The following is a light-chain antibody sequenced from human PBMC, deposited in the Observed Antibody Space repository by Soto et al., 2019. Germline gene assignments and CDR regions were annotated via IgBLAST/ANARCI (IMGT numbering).Light chain of an antibody. CDR3: MQALQTPLT. Sequence: DIVMTQSPLSLPVTPGEPASISCRASQSLLHSNGYSYFDWDLQKPGQSPQLLIYLGSNRASGVPDRFSGSGSGTDFTLKISRVEAEDVRVYYCMQALQTPLTFGQGTRLEIK. J-gene: IGKJ5*01. CDR1: QSLLHSNGYSY. CDR2: LGS. V-gene: IGKV2-28*01.